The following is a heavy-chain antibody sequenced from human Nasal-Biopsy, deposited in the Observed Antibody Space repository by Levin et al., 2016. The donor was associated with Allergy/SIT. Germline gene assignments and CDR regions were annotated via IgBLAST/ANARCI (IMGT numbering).Heavy chain of an antibody. CDR2: IWYDGTTT. Sequence: GGSLRLSCAASGYSFNRYGMHWVRQAPGKGLEWMAVIWYDGTTTYYGDSVRGRFTISRDDSKNTAYLQMNGLKADDTAVYYCAKDPHGDYKPFYYAMDVWGQGTLVTVSS. J-gene: IGHJ6*02. CDR3: AKDPHGDYKPFYYAMDV. D-gene: IGHD4-17*01. CDR1: GYSFNRYG. V-gene: IGHV3-33*06.